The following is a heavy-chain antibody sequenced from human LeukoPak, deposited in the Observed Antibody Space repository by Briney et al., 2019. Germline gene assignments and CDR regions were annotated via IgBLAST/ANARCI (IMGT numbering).Heavy chain of an antibody. CDR3: ARVRSAARPDGDYFDY. CDR2: IYTSGST. Sequence: KPSETLSLTCTVSGGSISSYYWSWIRQPAGKGLEWIGRIYTSGSTNYNPSLKSRVTMSVDTSKNQLSLKLSSVTAADTAVYYCARVRSAARPDGDYFDYWGQGTLVTVSS. D-gene: IGHD6-6*01. V-gene: IGHV4-4*07. CDR1: GGSISSYY. J-gene: IGHJ4*02.